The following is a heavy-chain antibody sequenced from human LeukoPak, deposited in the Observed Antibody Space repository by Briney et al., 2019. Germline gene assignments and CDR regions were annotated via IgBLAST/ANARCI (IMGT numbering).Heavy chain of an antibody. D-gene: IGHD3-10*01. CDR3: ARESSGNYYNPLGYMDV. V-gene: IGHV4-4*07. Sequence: SETLSLTCTVSGGSISIYYWNWIRQPAGKGLEWIGRIFTSGVTNYDPSLKSRVTMSVDTSKNQFSLNLSSVTAADTAVYYCARESSGNYYNPLGYMDVWGKGTTVTVSS. CDR1: GGSISIYY. CDR2: IFTSGVT. J-gene: IGHJ6*03.